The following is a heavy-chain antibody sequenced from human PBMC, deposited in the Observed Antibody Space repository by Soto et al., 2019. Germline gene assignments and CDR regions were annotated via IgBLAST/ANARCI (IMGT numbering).Heavy chain of an antibody. J-gene: IGHJ3*02. D-gene: IGHD2-21*02. CDR1: GFTFTSSA. Sequence: QMQLVQSGPEVKKPGTSVKVSCKASGFTFTSSAVQWVRQARGQRLEWIGGIVVGSGNTNYAQKFQERVTITRDMSTSTAYMELSSLRSEDTAVYYCAADPPYCGGDCYLAFDIWGQGTMVTVSS. CDR3: AADPPYCGGDCYLAFDI. CDR2: IVVGSGNT. V-gene: IGHV1-58*01.